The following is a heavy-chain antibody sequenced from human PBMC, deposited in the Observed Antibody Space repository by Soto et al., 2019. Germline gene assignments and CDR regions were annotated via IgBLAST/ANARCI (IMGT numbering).Heavy chain of an antibody. D-gene: IGHD2-2*01. V-gene: IGHV7-4-1*01. CDR1: GATLDTFINYG. CDR3: ARDWEDFVLDHNWFDP. Sequence: ASVKVSCKASGATLDTFINYGVTWVRRAPGQGLEWMGWINTNTGNPTYAQGFTGRFVFSLDTSVSTAYLQICSLKAEDTAVYYCARDWEDFVLDHNWFDPWGQGTLVTVSS. J-gene: IGHJ5*02. CDR2: INTNTGNP.